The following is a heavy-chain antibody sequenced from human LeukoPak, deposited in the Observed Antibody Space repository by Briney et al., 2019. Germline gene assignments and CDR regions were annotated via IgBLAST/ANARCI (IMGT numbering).Heavy chain of an antibody. CDR3: ASGYCSSTSCLSHYYYYYGMDV. J-gene: IGHJ6*04. D-gene: IGHD2-2*01. CDR2: INHSGST. Sequence: SETLSLTCAVYGGSFSGYYWSWIRQPPGKGLEWIGEINHSGSTNYSPSLKSRVTISVDTSKNQFSLKLSSVTAADTAVYYCASGYCSSTSCLSHYYYYYGMDVWGKGTTVTVSS. V-gene: IGHV4-34*01. CDR1: GGSFSGYY.